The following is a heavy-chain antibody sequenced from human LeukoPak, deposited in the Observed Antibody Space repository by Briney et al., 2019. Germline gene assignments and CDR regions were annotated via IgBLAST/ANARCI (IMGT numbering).Heavy chain of an antibody. J-gene: IGHJ4*02. Sequence: SETLSLTCAVYGGSFSGYYWSWIRQPPGKGLEWIGEINHSGSTNYNPSLKSRVTISVDTSKNQFSLKLSSVTAADTAVYYCARIKRWYYYDSSGYYPRGYFDYWGQGTLVTVSS. CDR3: ARIKRWYYYDSSGYYPRGYFDY. D-gene: IGHD3-22*01. V-gene: IGHV4-34*01. CDR2: INHSGST. CDR1: GGSFSGYY.